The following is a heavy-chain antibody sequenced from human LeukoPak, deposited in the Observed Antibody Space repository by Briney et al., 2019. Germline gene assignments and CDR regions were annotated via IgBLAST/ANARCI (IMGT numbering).Heavy chain of an antibody. CDR2: INHSGST. D-gene: IGHD2-2*01. V-gene: IGHV4-34*01. CDR1: GGSFSGYY. J-gene: IGHJ4*02. Sequence: SETLSLTCAVYGGSFSGYYWSWIRQPPGKGLEWIGEINHSGSTNYNPSLKSRVTISVDTSKNQFSLKLSSVTAADTAVYYCARLVGYCSSTSCLLDYWGQGTLVTVSS. CDR3: ARLVGYCSSTSCLLDY.